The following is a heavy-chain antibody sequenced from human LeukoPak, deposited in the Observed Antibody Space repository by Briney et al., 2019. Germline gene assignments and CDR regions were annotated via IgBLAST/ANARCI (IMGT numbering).Heavy chain of an antibody. CDR3: ARAAYSSGWYDY. CDR2: IGTAGDT. CDR1: GFTFSSYD. V-gene: IGHV3-13*01. D-gene: IGHD6-19*01. J-gene: IGHJ4*02. Sequence: GGSLRLSCAASGFTFSSYDMHWVRQATGKGLEWVSAIGTAGDTYYPGSVKGRFAISRENAKNSLYLQMNSLRAGDTAVYYCARAAYSSGWYDYWGQGTLVTVSS.